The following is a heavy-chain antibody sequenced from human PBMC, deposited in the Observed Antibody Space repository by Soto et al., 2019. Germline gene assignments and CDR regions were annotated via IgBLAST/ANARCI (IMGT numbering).Heavy chain of an antibody. J-gene: IGHJ4*02. Sequence: EVQLVESGGGLVQPGGSLRLSCAASGFTFSSYWMSWVRQAPGKGLEWVANIKQDGSEKYYVDSVKGRFTISRDNAKNSLYLQMNSLRAEDTAVYYCARDCHKRYCSGGSCYDCSVDYWGQGTLVTVSS. CDR1: GFTFSSYW. CDR2: IKQDGSEK. CDR3: ARDCHKRYCSGGSCYDCSVDY. D-gene: IGHD2-15*01. V-gene: IGHV3-7*01.